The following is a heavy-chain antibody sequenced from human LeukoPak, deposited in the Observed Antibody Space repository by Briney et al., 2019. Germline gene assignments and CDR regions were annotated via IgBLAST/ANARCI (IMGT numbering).Heavy chain of an antibody. Sequence: GASVKVSCKASGYTFTSYAMHWVRQAPGQRLEWMGWINAGNGNTKYSQKFQGRVTITRDTSASTAYMELSSLRSEDTAVYYCARDPQWELSPLDYWGQGTLVTVSS. D-gene: IGHD1-26*01. CDR2: INAGNGNT. V-gene: IGHV1-3*01. CDR3: ARDPQWELSPLDY. J-gene: IGHJ4*02. CDR1: GYTFTSYA.